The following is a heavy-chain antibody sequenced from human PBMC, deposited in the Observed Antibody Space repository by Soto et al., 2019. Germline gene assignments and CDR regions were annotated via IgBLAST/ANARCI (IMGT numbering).Heavy chain of an antibody. CDR3: ASKLGQDDAFDI. V-gene: IGHV3-21*01. Sequence: VQLVESGGGLVKPGGSLRLSCAASGFTFSSYSMNWVRQAPGKGLEWVSSISSSSSYIYYADSVKGRFTISRDNAKNSLYLQMNSRRAEDTAVYYCASKLGQDDAFDIWGQGTMVTVSS. CDR1: GFTFSSYS. J-gene: IGHJ3*02. D-gene: IGHD3-16*01. CDR2: ISSSSSYI.